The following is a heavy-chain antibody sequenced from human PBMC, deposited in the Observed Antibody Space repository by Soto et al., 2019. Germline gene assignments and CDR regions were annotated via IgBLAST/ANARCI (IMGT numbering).Heavy chain of an antibody. CDR2: IDPSDSYT. D-gene: IGHD6-13*01. V-gene: IGHV5-10-1*01. CDR1: GYSFTSYW. J-gene: IGHJ4*02. Sequence: GESLKISCKGSGYSFTSYWISWVRQMPGKGLEWMGRIDPSDSYTNYSPSFQGHVTISADKSISTAYLQWSSLKASDTAMYYCASGGIQSNSGMDVWGQGTLVTVSS. CDR3: ASGGIQSNSGMDV.